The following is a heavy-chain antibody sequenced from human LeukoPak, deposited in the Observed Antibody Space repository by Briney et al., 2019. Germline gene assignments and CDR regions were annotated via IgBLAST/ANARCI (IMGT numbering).Heavy chain of an antibody. CDR2: INPNSGGT. CDR3: ARDSSFYYDFWSGYDY. V-gene: IGHV1-2*02. Sequence: ASVKVSCKASGYTFTGYYMHWARQAPGQGLEWMGWINPNSGGTNYAQKFQGRVTMTRDTSISTAYMELSRPRSDDTAVYYCARDSSFYYDFWSGYDYWGQGTLVTVSS. D-gene: IGHD3-3*01. CDR1: GYTFTGYY. J-gene: IGHJ4*02.